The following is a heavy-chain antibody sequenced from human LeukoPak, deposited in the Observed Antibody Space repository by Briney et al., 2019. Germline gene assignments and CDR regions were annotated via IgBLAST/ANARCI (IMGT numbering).Heavy chain of an antibody. CDR3: AKFLGGYNSDSDAFDI. CDR1: GFTFSTYA. CDR2: ISWNSGSI. D-gene: IGHD5-24*01. Sequence: GGSLRLSCAASGFTFSTYALSWVRQAPGKGLEWVSGISWNSGSIGYADSVKGRFTISRDNAKNSLYLQMNSLRAEDTALYYCAKFLGGYNSDSDAFDIWGQGTMVTVSS. J-gene: IGHJ3*02. V-gene: IGHV3-9*01.